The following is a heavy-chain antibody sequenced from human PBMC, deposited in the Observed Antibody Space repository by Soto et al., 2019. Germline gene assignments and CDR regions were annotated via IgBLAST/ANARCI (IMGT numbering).Heavy chain of an antibody. CDR2: IIPIFGTA. CDR1: GGTFSSYA. V-gene: IGHV1-69*13. CDR3: ARPGDAITGKQEAFDI. J-gene: IGHJ3*02. D-gene: IGHD1-20*01. Sequence: ASVKVSCKASGGTFSSYAISWVQQAPGQGLEWMGGIIPIFGTANYAQKFQGRVTITADESTSTAYMELSSLRSEDTAVYYCARPGDAITGKQEAFDIWGQGTMVTGSS.